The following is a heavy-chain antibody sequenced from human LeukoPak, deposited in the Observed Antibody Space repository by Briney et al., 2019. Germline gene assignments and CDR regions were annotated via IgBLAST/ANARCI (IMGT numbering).Heavy chain of an antibody. CDR1: GFTFSSYA. CDR3: ARVATTRWYYFDY. V-gene: IGHV3-23*01. J-gene: IGHJ4*02. CDR2: VTGSGGGT. Sequence: PGGSLRLSCAASGFTFSSYAMTWVRQAPGKGLEWISAVTGSGGGTYYADSVKGRFSISRDNSKSTLYLQMNSLRADDTALYYCARVATTRWYYFDYWGQGTLVTVSS. D-gene: IGHD4-23*01.